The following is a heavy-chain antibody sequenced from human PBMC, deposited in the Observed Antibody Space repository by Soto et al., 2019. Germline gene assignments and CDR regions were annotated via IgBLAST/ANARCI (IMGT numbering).Heavy chain of an antibody. D-gene: IGHD3-16*01. J-gene: IGHJ4*02. CDR2: ISGYNGNT. V-gene: IGHV1-18*01. CDR3: ARGVRLAVADTDY. Sequence: QVQLVQSGVEVKKPGASVKVSCKASGYSFTNYGITWVRQAPGQGLEWLGWISGYNGNTNYAQKFQGRVTMTTDTATSTAYMDVRSLRYDDTAVYYCARGVRLAVADTDYWGQGTLLTVSS. CDR1: GYSFTNYG.